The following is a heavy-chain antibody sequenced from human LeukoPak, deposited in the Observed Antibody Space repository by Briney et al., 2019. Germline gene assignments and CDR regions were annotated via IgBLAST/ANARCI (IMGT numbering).Heavy chain of an antibody. CDR2: IYYSGST. CDR3: ARDRAFSGYSYGVDY. J-gene: IGHJ4*02. Sequence: SETLSLTCTVSGVSISSYYWSWIRQPPGGGLEWLAYIYYSGSTNYNPSLKSGVTISGDRSKNQFSLKLSSEPATDTAVYYSARDRAFSGYSYGVDYWGQGGLVTVSS. V-gene: IGHV4-59*01. CDR1: GVSISSYY. D-gene: IGHD5-18*01.